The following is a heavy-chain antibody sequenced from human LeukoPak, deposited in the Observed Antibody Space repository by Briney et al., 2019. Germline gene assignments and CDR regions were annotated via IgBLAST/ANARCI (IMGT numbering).Heavy chain of an antibody. J-gene: IGHJ4*02. D-gene: IGHD3-16*02. V-gene: IGHV3-74*01. CDR1: GFTFSTYW. CDR2: ISSAGSST. Sequence: TGGCLRLSCAASGFTFSTYWMHWVRQAPGKGLLWVSRISSAGSSTSYADSVKGRFTISRDNARNTLYLQMSSLRAEDTAVYYCARGPGGGAIVSFDYWGQGTLVTVSS. CDR3: ARGPGGGAIVSFDY.